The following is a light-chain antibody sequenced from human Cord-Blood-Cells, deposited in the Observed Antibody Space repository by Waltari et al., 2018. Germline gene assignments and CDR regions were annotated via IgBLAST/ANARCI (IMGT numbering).Light chain of an antibody. CDR1: QSMSSY. Sequence: DIQMTQSPSSLSASVGDRVTITCRASQSMSSYLNWYQQKPGKAPKLLIYAASSLQSGVPSRFSGSGSGTDFPLTISSLQPEDFATYYCQQSYSTPYTFGQGTKLEIK. V-gene: IGKV1-39*01. J-gene: IGKJ2*01. CDR2: AAS. CDR3: QQSYSTPYT.